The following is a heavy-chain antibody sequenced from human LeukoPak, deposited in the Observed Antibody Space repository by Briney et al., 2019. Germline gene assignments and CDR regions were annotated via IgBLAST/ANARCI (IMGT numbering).Heavy chain of an antibody. J-gene: IGHJ4*02. V-gene: IGHV4-59*01. CDR2: IYYSGRT. CDR3: AREFIRIFDY. D-gene: IGHD1-14*01. CDR1: SGSISTYY. Sequence: SETLSLTCSVSSGSISTYYWSWIRQPPGKGLEWIGYIYYSGRTSYNPSLKSRVTISVDTSKNQFSLKMSSVTAADTAVYYCAREFIRIFDYWGQGTLVTVSS.